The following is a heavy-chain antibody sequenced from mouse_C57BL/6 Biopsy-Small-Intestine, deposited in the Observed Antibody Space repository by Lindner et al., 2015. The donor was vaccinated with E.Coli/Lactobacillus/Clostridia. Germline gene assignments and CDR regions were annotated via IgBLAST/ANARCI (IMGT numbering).Heavy chain of an antibody. V-gene: IGHV1-85*01. D-gene: IGHD2-3*01. CDR2: IYPRDGST. CDR3: VRSRDGYPFAY. Sequence: VQLQESGLELVKPGASVKLSCKASGYTFTSYDINWVKQRPGQGLEWIGWIYPRDGSTKYNEKFKGKATLTVDTSSSTAYMELHSLTSEDSAVYFCVRSRDGYPFAYWGQGTLVTVSA. J-gene: IGHJ3*01. CDR1: GYTFTSYD.